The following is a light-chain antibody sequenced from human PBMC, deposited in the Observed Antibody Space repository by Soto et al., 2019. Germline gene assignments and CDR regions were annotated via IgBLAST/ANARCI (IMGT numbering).Light chain of an antibody. Sequence: QSALTQPRSVSGSPGQSVTISCTGTSSDVGGYNYVSWYQQHPGKAPKLMIYDVSKRPSGVPDRFSGSKSANTASLTISGLQAEDEADYCCCSYAGSYTYVFGTGTKLTVL. CDR2: DVS. CDR3: CSYAGSYTYV. V-gene: IGLV2-11*01. J-gene: IGLJ1*01. CDR1: SSDVGGYNY.